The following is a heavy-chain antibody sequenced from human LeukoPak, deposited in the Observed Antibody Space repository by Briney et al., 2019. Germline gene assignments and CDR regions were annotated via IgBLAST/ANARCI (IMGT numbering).Heavy chain of an antibody. J-gene: IGHJ5*02. D-gene: IGHD3-10*01. CDR1: GGSISSNSYY. Sequence: SETLSLTCTVSGGSISSNSYYWGWIRQSPGKGLEWIGTIYYSGSTYYNPSLKSRVTISVDTSKNQFSLKLSSVTAADTAMYYCARNRYYYGSGSYGVPNWFDPWGQGTLATVSS. CDR2: IYYSGST. V-gene: IGHV4-39*01. CDR3: ARNRYYYGSGSYGVPNWFDP.